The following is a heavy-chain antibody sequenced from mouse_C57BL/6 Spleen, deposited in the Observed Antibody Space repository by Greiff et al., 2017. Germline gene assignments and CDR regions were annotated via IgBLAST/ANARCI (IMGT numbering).Heavy chain of an antibody. D-gene: IGHD1-2*01. J-gene: IGHJ4*01. CDR3: ASSLLRSWAMDY. CDR2: LWRGGST. V-gene: IGHV2-2*01. Sequence: QVQLKESGPGLVQPSQSLSITCTVSGFSLTSYGVHWVRQSPGKGLEWLGVLWRGGSTDYNAAFISRLSISKDNSKSQVFFKMNSLQADDTAIYYCASSLLRSWAMDYWGQGTSVTVSS. CDR1: GFSLTSYG.